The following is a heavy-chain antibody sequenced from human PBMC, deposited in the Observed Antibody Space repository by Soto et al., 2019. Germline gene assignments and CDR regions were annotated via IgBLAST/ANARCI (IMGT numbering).Heavy chain of an antibody. J-gene: IGHJ6*02. CDR3: ARDKGTEGIRYFDWLHGYYGXDV. D-gene: IGHD3-9*01. CDR2: ISYDGSNK. CDR1: GFTFSSYA. Sequence: HPGGSLRLSCAASGFTFSSYAMHWVRQAPGKGLEWVAVISYDGSNKYYADSVKGRFTISRDNSKNTLYLQMNSLRAEDTAVYYCARDKGTEGIRYFDWLHGYYGXDVWGQGTTVTVSS. V-gene: IGHV3-30-3*01.